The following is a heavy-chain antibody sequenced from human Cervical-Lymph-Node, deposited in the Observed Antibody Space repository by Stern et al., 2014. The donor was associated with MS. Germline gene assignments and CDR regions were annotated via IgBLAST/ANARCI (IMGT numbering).Heavy chain of an antibody. CDR1: GGSVNRGAHY. CDR3: ARVISANDAFEI. V-gene: IGHV4-61*02. J-gene: IGHJ3*02. D-gene: IGHD3-3*02. Sequence: VQLQESGPGLVKPSQTLSLTCTVSGGSVNRGAHYWSWIRQPDGKGLEWIGRVYSSRTSNDNPPLKSRISISVDTSKNQFSLRLSSVAAADTAVYYCARVISANDAFEIWGQGTMVTVSS. CDR2: VYSSRTS.